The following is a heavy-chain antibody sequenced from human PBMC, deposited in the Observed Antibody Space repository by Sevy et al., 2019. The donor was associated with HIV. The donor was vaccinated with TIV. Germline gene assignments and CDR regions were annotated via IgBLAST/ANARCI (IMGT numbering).Heavy chain of an antibody. V-gene: IGHV5-51*01. D-gene: IGHD3-3*01. Sequence: GESLKISCKGSGYSFTSYWIGWVRQMPGKGLEWMGIIYPGDSDTRYSPSFQGQVTISADKSISTAYLQCSSLKASDTAMYYCARQMDYDFWSGYFRVDAFDIWGQGTMVTVSS. J-gene: IGHJ3*02. CDR2: IYPGDSDT. CDR1: GYSFTSYW. CDR3: ARQMDYDFWSGYFRVDAFDI.